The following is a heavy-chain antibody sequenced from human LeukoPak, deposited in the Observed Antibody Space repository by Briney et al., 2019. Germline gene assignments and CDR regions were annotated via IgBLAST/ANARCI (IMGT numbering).Heavy chain of an antibody. Sequence: PGGSLRLSCSVSGFTFSNYGMHWVRQAPGKGLEWVAVIWYDGSQKYYADSVKGRFTIYRDDSTKTLFLQMNSLRVEDTGVYYCAKYYYDSSVDHWGQGTLVTVSS. CDR1: GFTFSNYG. CDR2: IWYDGSQK. CDR3: AKYYYDSSVDH. J-gene: IGHJ4*02. D-gene: IGHD3-22*01. V-gene: IGHV3-33*06.